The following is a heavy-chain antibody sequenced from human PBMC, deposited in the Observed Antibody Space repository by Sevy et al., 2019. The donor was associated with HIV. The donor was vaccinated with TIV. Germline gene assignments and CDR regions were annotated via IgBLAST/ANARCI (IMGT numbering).Heavy chain of an antibody. J-gene: IGHJ4*02. V-gene: IGHV3-15*01. CDR3: TTESVGDYAAQYFDY. Sequence: GGSLRLSCAASGFTSSNAWMSWVRQAPGKGLEWVGRIKSKTDGGTTDYAAPVKGRFTISRDDSKNTLYLQMNSLKTEDNAVYYCTTESVGDYAAQYFDYWGQGTLVTVSS. CDR2: IKSKTDGGTT. CDR1: GFTSSNAW. D-gene: IGHD4-17*01.